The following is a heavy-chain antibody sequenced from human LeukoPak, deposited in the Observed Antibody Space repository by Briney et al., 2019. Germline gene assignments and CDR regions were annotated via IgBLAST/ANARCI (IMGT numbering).Heavy chain of an antibody. V-gene: IGHV1-18*01. D-gene: IGHD3-22*01. Sequence: GAAVKVSCKASGYTFTSYGISWVRQAPGQGLEWVGWISAYNGNTNYAQKLQGRVTMTTDTSTSTAYMELRSLRSDDTAVYYCARDYYDSSGYSPDLDYWGQGTLVTVSS. J-gene: IGHJ4*02. CDR1: GYTFTSYG. CDR3: ARDYYDSSGYSPDLDY. CDR2: ISAYNGNT.